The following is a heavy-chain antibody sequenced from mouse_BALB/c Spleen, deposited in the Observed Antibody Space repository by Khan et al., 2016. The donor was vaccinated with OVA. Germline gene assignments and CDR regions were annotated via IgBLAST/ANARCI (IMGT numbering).Heavy chain of an antibody. J-gene: IGHJ1*01. D-gene: IGHD2-14*01. Sequence: QFQLVQSGPELKKPGETVKISCKASGYTFTNYGMNWVKQAPGKGLKWMGWINTYTGEPTYADDFKGRFAFSVETSASTAYLQISNLKNEDMATFFCARTYYSYDRYFDVWGAGTTVTVSS. CDR2: INTYTGEP. CDR3: ARTYYSYDRYFDV. CDR1: GYTFTNYG. V-gene: IGHV9-1*02.